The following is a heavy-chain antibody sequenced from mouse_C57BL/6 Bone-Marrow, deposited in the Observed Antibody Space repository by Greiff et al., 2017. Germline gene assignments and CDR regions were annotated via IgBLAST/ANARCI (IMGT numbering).Heavy chain of an antibody. CDR2: IYPGDGDS. J-gene: IGHJ4*01. CDR3: ARKHYGSSGYAMDY. Sequence: LVESGAELVKPGASVKISCKASGFAFSSYWMNWVKQRPGKGLEWIGQIYPGDGDSNSNGKFKGKATLTADKSSSTAYMQLSSLTSEDSAVYFCARKHYGSSGYAMDYWGQGTSVTVSS. CDR1: GFAFSSYW. V-gene: IGHV1-80*01. D-gene: IGHD1-1*01.